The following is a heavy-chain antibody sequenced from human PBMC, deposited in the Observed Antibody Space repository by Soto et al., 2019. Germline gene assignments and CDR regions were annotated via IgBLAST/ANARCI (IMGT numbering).Heavy chain of an antibody. J-gene: IGHJ5*02. D-gene: IGHD6-19*01. CDR2: ISSSSSSI. Sequence: EVQLVESGGGLVKPGGSLRLSCAASGFTFSSYSMNWVRQAPGKGLEWVSSISSSSSSIYYADSVKGRFTISRDNAKNSLYLQMNSLRAEDTAVDYCARDSQWLRTWGQGTLVTVSS. CDR1: GFTFSSYS. V-gene: IGHV3-21*01. CDR3: ARDSQWLRT.